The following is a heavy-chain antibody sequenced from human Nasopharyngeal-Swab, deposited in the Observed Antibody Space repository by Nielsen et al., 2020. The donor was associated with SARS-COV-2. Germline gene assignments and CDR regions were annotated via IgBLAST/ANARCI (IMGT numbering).Heavy chain of an antibody. D-gene: IGHD2-2*01. Sequence: SETLSLTCTVSGYSISSGYYWGWTRQPPGKGLEWIGSIYHSGSTYYNPSLKSRVTISVDTSKNQFSLKLSSVTAADTAVYYCARGRIVVVPAARVGSNWFDPWGQGTLVTVSS. CDR1: GYSISSGYY. CDR2: IYHSGST. V-gene: IGHV4-38-2*02. CDR3: ARGRIVVVPAARVGSNWFDP. J-gene: IGHJ5*02.